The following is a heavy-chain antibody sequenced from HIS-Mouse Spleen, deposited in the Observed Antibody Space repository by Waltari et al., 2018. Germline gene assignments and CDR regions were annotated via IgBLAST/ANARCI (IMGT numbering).Heavy chain of an antibody. CDR3: AREIPYSSSWYDWYFDL. Sequence: QLQLQESGPGLVKPSATLSLTCTVSGCSIRSSSYYWGWIRQPPGKGVEWIGSIYYSGSTYYNPSLKSRVTISVDTSKNQFSLKLSSVTAADTAVYYCAREIPYSSSWYDWYFDLWGRGTLVTVSS. D-gene: IGHD6-13*01. CDR2: IYYSGST. V-gene: IGHV4-39*07. J-gene: IGHJ2*01. CDR1: GCSIRSSSYY.